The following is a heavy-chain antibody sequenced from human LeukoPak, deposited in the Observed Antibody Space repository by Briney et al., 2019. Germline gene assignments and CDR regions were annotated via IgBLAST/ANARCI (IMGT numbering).Heavy chain of an antibody. CDR3: ARGRPEATVTPTDY. V-gene: IGHV3-66*02. CDR2: IYSGGST. CDR1: GFTVSSKY. Sequence: PGGSLRLSCAASGFTVSSKYMSWVRQAPGKGLEWVSVIYSGGSTYYADSVKGRFTISRDNSKNTLYLQMNSLRAEDTAVYYCARGRPEATVTPTDYWGQGTLVTVSS. D-gene: IGHD4-11*01. J-gene: IGHJ4*02.